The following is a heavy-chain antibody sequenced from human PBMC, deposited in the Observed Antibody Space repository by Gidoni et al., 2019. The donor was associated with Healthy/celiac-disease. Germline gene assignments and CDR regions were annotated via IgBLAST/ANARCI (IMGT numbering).Heavy chain of an antibody. D-gene: IGHD2-2*01. CDR3: STGLVVPAANPYYGMDV. V-gene: IGHV1-24*01. CDR1: GYTLTELS. CDR2: FDPEDGET. J-gene: IGHJ6*02. Sequence: VQLVQAGAEVKKPGASVKVSCKVSGYTLTELSMHWVRQAPGKGLAWRGGFDPEDGETIYAQKFQGRVTMTEDTSTDTAYMELSSLRSEDTAVYYCSTGLVVPAANPYYGMDVWGQGTTVTVSS.